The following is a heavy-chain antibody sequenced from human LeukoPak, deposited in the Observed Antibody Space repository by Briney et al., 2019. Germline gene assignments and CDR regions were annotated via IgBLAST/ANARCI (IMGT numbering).Heavy chain of an antibody. V-gene: IGHV3-30*02. D-gene: IGHD1-26*01. J-gene: IGHJ4*02. CDR2: IRYDGSNK. CDR1: GFTFSSYG. CDR3: AKDRGVGATIYFDY. Sequence: GGSLRLSCAASGFTFSSYGMHWVRQAPGKGLEWVAFIRYDGSNKYYADSVKGRFTISRDNSKNTLYLQMDSLRAEDTAVYYCAKDRGVGATIYFDYWGQGTLVTVSS.